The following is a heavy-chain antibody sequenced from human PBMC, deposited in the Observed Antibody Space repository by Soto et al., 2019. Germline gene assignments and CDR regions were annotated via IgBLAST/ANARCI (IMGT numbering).Heavy chain of an antibody. D-gene: IGHD4-17*01. V-gene: IGHV4-39*01. CDR2: MYYSGRT. Sequence: SETLSLTCTVSGASISSSNYYWGWIRQPPGRGLEWIGTMYYSGRTYYNPSLKSRVTTSVDTSKNQFSLKLSAVTATDTAVYYCASHGNTVTTGYYYGMDVWGQGTTVTVSS. CDR1: GASISSSNYY. CDR3: ASHGNTVTTGYYYGMDV. J-gene: IGHJ6*02.